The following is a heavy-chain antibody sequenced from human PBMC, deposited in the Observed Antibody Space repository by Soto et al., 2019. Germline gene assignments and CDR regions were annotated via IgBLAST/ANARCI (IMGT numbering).Heavy chain of an antibody. CDR1: GGSIRSGDYH. V-gene: IGHV4-30-4*01. CDR2: LYYSPST. CDR3: ARDFRTPSGGIDV. Sequence: QVQLQASGPGLLKPSQTLSLTCTVSGGSIRSGDYHWTWIRQPPGTGLERIGALYYSPSTYYNPYLVSRISMSIDTSKNHSSMKLTSVTATDMAVDYCARDFRTPSGGIDVWGQGTTVTVSS. J-gene: IGHJ6*02.